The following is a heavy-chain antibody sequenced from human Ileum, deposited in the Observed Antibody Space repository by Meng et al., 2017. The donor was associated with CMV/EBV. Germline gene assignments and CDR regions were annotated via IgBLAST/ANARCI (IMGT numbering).Heavy chain of an antibody. Sequence: GESLKISCAASGLRFSGSAMHWVRQVPGKGLVWVSYINSEGSHTTYADSVRGRFTISRDNSKNTLYLQMNSLRVEDTADYYCARGGPGAFDIWGQGTMVTVSS. CDR2: INSEGSHT. J-gene: IGHJ3*02. CDR1: GLRFSGSA. D-gene: IGHD3-16*01. CDR3: ARGGPGAFDI. V-gene: IGHV3-74*01.